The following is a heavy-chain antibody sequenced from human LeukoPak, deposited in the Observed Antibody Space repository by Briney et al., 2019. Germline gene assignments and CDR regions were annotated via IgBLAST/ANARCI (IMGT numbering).Heavy chain of an antibody. V-gene: IGHV3-21*05. Sequence: VRSLRLSCAASASGVAFTSHSMNWVRQAPGKGLEWISYIHSSGDYIFYADSVKGRFTVSRDNARNSLYLQMNGLRAEDTAIYYCAREYNSRATFDYWGQGTLVTVSS. J-gene: IGHJ4*02. CDR1: ASGVAFTSHS. CDR3: AREYNSRATFDY. CDR2: IHSSGDYI. D-gene: IGHD1-20*01.